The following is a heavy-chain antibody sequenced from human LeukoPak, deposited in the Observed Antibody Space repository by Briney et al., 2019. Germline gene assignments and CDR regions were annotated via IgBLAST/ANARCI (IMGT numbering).Heavy chain of an antibody. J-gene: IGHJ4*02. CDR3: STRPTPTCYRGDY. Sequence: GGSLRLSCAASGFTFSNAWMSWVRQAPGKGLEWVGRIKSKTAGGTTDYAAPVKGRFTISRDDSKNTLYLQMKSLKTEDTAVYYCSTRPTPTCYRGDYWGQGTLVTVSS. D-gene: IGHD2-2*01. V-gene: IGHV3-15*01. CDR2: IKSKTAGGTT. CDR1: GFTFSNAW.